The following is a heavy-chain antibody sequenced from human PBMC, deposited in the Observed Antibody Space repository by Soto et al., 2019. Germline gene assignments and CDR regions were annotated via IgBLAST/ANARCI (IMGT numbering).Heavy chain of an antibody. Sequence: PSQTLSLTCAISGDSVSSNSAAWNWIRQSPSRGLEWLGRTYYRSKWYNDYAVSVKSRITINPDTSKNQFSLKLSSVTAADTAVYYCARGLVLSDWFDPWGQGTPVTVSS. CDR1: GDSVSSNSAA. D-gene: IGHD6-19*01. V-gene: IGHV6-1*01. J-gene: IGHJ5*02. CDR2: TYYRSKWYN. CDR3: ARGLVLSDWFDP.